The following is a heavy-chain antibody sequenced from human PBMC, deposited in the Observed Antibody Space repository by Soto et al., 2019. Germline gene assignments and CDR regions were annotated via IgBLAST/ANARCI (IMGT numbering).Heavy chain of an antibody. CDR2: ISYDGSNK. V-gene: IGHV3-30-3*01. Sequence: GGSLRLSCAASGFTFSSYAMHWVRQAPGKGLEWVAVISYDGSNKYYADSVKGRFTISRDNSKNTLYLQMNSLRAEDTAVYYCARAGREERAVPAASQFYDYWGQGTLVTVSS. CDR1: GFTFSSYA. CDR3: ARAGREERAVPAASQFYDY. D-gene: IGHD2-2*01. J-gene: IGHJ4*02.